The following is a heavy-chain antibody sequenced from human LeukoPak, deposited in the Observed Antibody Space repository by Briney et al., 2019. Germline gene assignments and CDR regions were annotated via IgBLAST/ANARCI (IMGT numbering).Heavy chain of an antibody. CDR3: ARGPILLWIHNGMDV. CDR2: IRCRAYGGIT. J-gene: IGHJ6*02. D-gene: IGHD3-10*01. V-gene: IGHV3-49*04. CDR1: GFIFGDHA. Sequence: GGSLRLSCTGYGFIFGDHAMSWVRQAPGKGLEWVGFIRCRAYGGITEYAASVKGRFTISRDDSKGIAYLEMNSLETEDTALYYCARGPILLWIHNGMDVWGQGTTVIVSS.